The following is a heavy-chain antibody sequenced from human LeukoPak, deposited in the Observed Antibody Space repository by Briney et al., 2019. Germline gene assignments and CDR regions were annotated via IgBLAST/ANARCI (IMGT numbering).Heavy chain of an antibody. CDR3: ARGQTTYGDYEPMDG. J-gene: IGHJ6*02. V-gene: IGHV4-39*07. D-gene: IGHD4-17*01. CDR2: IYYSGST. CDR1: GGSISSSSYY. Sequence: EPSETLSLTCTVSGGSISSSSYYWGWIRQPPGKGLEWIVSIYYSGSTYYNPSRKSRVTISVDTSKNQFSLKLSSVTAADTAVYYCARGQTTYGDYEPMDGWGQGTTVTVSS.